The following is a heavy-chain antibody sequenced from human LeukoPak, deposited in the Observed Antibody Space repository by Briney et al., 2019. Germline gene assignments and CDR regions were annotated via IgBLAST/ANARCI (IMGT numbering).Heavy chain of an antibody. CDR2: IHYSGST. D-gene: IGHD3-9*01. J-gene: IGHJ4*02. CDR3: ARHDSYDILTGYLFDY. CDR1: GGSFSTYY. Sequence: SETLSLTCTVSGGSFSTYYWSWIRQPPGKGLEWIGYIHYSGSTNYNPSLKSRVTISVDTSKNQFSLKLSSVTAADTAVYYCARHDSYDILTGYLFDYWGQGTLVTVSS. V-gene: IGHV4-59*08.